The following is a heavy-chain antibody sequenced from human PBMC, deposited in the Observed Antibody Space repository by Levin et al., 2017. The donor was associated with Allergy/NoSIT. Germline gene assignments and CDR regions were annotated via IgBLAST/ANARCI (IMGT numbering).Heavy chain of an antibody. CDR2: ISWDGDST. D-gene: IGHD3-22*01. CDR3: AKEDKGASSAYFN. CDR1: GFTFDDYS. V-gene: IGHV3-43*01. Sequence: GESLKISCAASGFTFDDYSMHWVRQAPGKGLEWVSLISWDGDSTFYADSVKGRFTISRDNSRNSLYLQMNSLRAEDTALYYCAKEDKGASSAYFNWGQGTLVTVSS. J-gene: IGHJ4*02.